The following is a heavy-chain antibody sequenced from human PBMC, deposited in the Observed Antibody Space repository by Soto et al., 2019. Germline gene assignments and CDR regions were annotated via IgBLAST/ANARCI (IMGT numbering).Heavy chain of an antibody. CDR2: IYYSGST. D-gene: IGHD5-12*01. CDR3: ARDKDVDIVAPYYYGMDV. V-gene: IGHV4-31*03. J-gene: IGHJ6*02. Sequence: QVQLQESGPGLVKPSQTLSLTCTVSGGSISSGGYYWSWIGQHPGKGLEWIGYIYYSGSTYYNPSLKSRVTISVDTSKNQFSLKLSSVTAADTAVYYCARDKDVDIVAPYYYGMDVWGQGTTVTVSS. CDR1: GGSISSGGYY.